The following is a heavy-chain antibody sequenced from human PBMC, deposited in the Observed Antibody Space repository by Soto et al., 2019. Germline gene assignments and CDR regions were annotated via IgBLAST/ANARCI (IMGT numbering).Heavy chain of an antibody. D-gene: IGHD5-18*01. CDR2: IIPILGIA. J-gene: IGHJ5*02. V-gene: IGHV1-69*02. Sequence: SVKISCKASGGTFSSYTISWVRQAPGQGLEWMGRIIPILGIANYAQKFQGRVTITADKSTSTAYMELSSLRAEDTAVYYCAKSDTALSYGFDPWGQGTVVTVSS. CDR1: GGTFSSYT. CDR3: AKSDTALSYGFDP.